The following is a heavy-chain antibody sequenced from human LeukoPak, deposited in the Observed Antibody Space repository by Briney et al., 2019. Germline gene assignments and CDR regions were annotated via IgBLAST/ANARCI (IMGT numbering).Heavy chain of an antibody. Sequence: GGSLRLSCAASGFTFSNYWMSWVRQAPGKGLEWVANIRQDGSEKYYVDSMRGRFTISRDNAKNSLYLQMNSLRAEDTAVYYCARDGISDFWSGYPNAPWFDPWGQGTLVTVSS. D-gene: IGHD3-3*01. CDR3: ARDGISDFWSGYPNAPWFDP. CDR1: GFTFSNYW. CDR2: IRQDGSEK. J-gene: IGHJ5*02. V-gene: IGHV3-7*01.